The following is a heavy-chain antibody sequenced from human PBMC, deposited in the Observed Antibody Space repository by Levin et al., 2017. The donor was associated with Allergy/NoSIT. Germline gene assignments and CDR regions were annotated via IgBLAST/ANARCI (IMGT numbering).Heavy chain of an antibody. J-gene: IGHJ4*02. Sequence: GESLKISCKASGYTFIDSHLHWVRQAPGQGLEYMGWINATTGGTKYAQIFQGRITVTRDTSTNTVYMELRGLRFDDTAVYYCAREVTSSWFDYWGQGTLVSVSS. D-gene: IGHD6-13*01. CDR3: AREVTSSWFDY. CDR2: INATTGGT. CDR1: GYTFIDSH. V-gene: IGHV1-2*02.